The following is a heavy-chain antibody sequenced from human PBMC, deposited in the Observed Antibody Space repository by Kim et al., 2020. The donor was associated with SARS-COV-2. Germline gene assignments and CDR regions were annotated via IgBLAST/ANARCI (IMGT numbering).Heavy chain of an antibody. CDR2: TSSSGRTI. D-gene: IGHD2-15*01. J-gene: IGHJ6*02. V-gene: IGHV3-48*02. CDR1: GFTFSSYS. CDR3: ARAKSPFTVVGTRMGVILYYGMDV. Sequence: GGSLRLSCAASGFTFSSYSMNWVRQAPGKGLEWVSYTSSSGRTIQYADSVKGRFTISRDNAKNSLYLQMNSLRDEDTAVYYCARAKSPFTVVGTRMGVILYYGMDVWGQGTTVTVSS.